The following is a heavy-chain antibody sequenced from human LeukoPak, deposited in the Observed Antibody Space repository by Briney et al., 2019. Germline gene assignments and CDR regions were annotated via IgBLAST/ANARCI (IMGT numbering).Heavy chain of an antibody. CDR3: AREEYSTRTFDY. CDR2: IYHSGST. Sequence: SETLSLTCTVSGGSISSYYWSWIRQPPGKGLEWIGEIYHSGSTNYNPSLKSRVTISVDKSKNQFSLKLSSVTAADTAVYYCAREEYSTRTFDYWGQGTLVTVSS. V-gene: IGHV4-59*12. D-gene: IGHD6-6*01. CDR1: GGSISSYY. J-gene: IGHJ4*02.